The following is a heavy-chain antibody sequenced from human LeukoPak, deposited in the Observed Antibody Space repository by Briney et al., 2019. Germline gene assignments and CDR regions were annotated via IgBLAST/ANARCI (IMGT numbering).Heavy chain of an antibody. CDR1: GYTFTSYD. D-gene: IGHD1-26*01. Sequence: ASVKVSCKASGYTFTSYDINWVRQATGQGLEWMGWMNPNSGNTGYAQKLQGRVTMTTDTSTSTAYMELRSLRSDDTAVYYCAAGIVGATLDYWGQGTLVTVSS. CDR2: MNPNSGNT. V-gene: IGHV1-8*01. CDR3: AAGIVGATLDY. J-gene: IGHJ4*02.